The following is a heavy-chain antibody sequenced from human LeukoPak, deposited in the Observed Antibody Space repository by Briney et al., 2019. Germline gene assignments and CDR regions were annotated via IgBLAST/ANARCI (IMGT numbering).Heavy chain of an antibody. V-gene: IGHV1-18*01. CDR3: ARDRPADGDYDRVLRFLEWLPNYYYMDV. Sequence: EASVKVSCKASGYTFTSYGISWVRQAPGQGLEWMGWISAYNGNTNYAQKLQGRVTMTTDTSTSTAYMELRSLRSDDTAVYYCARDRPADGDYDRVLRFLEWLPNYYYMDVWGKGTTVTVSS. D-gene: IGHD3-3*01. J-gene: IGHJ6*03. CDR1: GYTFTSYG. CDR2: ISAYNGNT.